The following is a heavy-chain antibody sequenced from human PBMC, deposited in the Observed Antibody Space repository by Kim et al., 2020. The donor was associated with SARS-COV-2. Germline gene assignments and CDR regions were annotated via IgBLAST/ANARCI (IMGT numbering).Heavy chain of an antibody. V-gene: IGHV3-20*01. J-gene: IGHJ5*02. CDR3: ARGLGIAAAGNNWFDP. Sequence: GGSLRLSCAASGFTFDDYGMSWVRQAPGKGLGWVSGINWNGVSTGYADSVKGRFTISRDNAKNSLYLQMNSLRAEDTALYHCARGLGIAAAGNNWFDPWGQGTLVTVSS. D-gene: IGHD6-13*01. CDR2: INWNGVST. CDR1: GFTFDDYG.